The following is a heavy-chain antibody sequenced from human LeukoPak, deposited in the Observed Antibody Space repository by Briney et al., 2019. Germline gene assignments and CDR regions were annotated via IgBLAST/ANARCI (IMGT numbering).Heavy chain of an antibody. CDR3: AKQGGTYSGPFDY. J-gene: IGHJ4*02. D-gene: IGHD1-26*01. CDR1: GFTFSSYG. V-gene: IGHV3-23*01. CDR2: ISGSGDST. Sequence: GGSLRLSCAASGFTFSSYGMSWVRQAPGKGLEWVSAISGSGDSTYYADSVRGRLTISRDNSKNTVYLQINSLKAEDTAIYYCAKQGGTYSGPFDYWGQGTLVTVSS.